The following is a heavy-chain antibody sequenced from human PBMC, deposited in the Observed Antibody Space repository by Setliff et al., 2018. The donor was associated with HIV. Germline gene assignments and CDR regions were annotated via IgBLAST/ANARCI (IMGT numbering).Heavy chain of an antibody. V-gene: IGHV3-74*03. J-gene: IGHJ4*02. Sequence: SLRLSCAASGFTFSGHWMHWVRQAPGKGLVWVSRIKSDGSSLKYADSVKGRFTISRDNAKNTLYLQMNSLRADDTAVYYCAREGDGLFDYWGQGTLVTVSS. CDR2: IKSDGSSL. CDR3: AREGDGLFDY. CDR1: GFTFSGHW.